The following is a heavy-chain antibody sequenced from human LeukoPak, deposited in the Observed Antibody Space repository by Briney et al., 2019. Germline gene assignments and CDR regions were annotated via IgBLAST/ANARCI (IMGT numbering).Heavy chain of an antibody. CDR1: GFTFNSYW. D-gene: IGHD1-14*01. CDR2: ISATGYTT. CDR3: ARGGGHHHFDY. J-gene: IGHJ4*02. Sequence: GGSLRLSCAASGFTFNSYWMNWVRQAPGKGLEWVSAISATGYTTRYADSVKGRFTISTDNSKSTVYLQMNSLRAEDTAVYYCARGGGHHHFDYWGQGTLVTVSS. V-gene: IGHV3-23*01.